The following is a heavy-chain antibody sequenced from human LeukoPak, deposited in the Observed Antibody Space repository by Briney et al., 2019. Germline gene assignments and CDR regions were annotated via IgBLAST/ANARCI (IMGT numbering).Heavy chain of an antibody. CDR3: ARGRFLEWLLYELDY. J-gene: IGHJ4*02. Sequence: ASVKVSCKASGYTFTGYYMHWVRQAPGQGLEWMGWINVGNGNTRYSQDFQGRVTITRDTSATTAYMELSSLRSEDMAVYYCARGRFLEWLLYELDYWGQGTLVTVSS. D-gene: IGHD3-3*01. CDR1: GYTFTGYY. CDR2: INVGNGNT. V-gene: IGHV1-3*03.